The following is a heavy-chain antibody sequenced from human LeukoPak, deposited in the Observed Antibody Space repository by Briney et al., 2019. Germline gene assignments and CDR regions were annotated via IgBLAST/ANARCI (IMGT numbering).Heavy chain of an antibody. V-gene: IGHV3-30*07. CDR3: ARVIGSYGDSAY. J-gene: IGHJ4*02. CDR2: ISYDGSNK. CDR1: GFTFSSYA. Sequence: GGSLRLSCAASGFTFSSYAMHWVRQAPGKGLEWVAVISYDGSNKYYADSVKGRFTISRDNAKNSLYLQMDSLRAEDTAIYYCARVIGSYGDSAYWGQGTLVTVSS. D-gene: IGHD3-16*01.